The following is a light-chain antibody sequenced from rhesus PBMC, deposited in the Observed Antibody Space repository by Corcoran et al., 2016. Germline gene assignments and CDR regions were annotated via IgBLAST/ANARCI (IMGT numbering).Light chain of an antibody. J-gene: IGKJ4*01. CDR1: QSVSTS. CDR2: DSS. V-gene: IGKV3S9*01. CDR3: QQFATWYT. Sequence: EIVMTQSPAILSLPPGERATLSCRASQSVSTSVAWYQQKPHQAPRLLIFDSSSRATGIPDRFSGSGSGTDFTLIVSSLGPEDLGIYFCQQFATWYTFGGGAKVELE.